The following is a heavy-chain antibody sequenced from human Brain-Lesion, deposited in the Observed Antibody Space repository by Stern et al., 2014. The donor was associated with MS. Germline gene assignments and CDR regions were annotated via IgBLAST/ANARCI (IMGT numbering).Heavy chain of an antibody. V-gene: IGHV4-4*02. CDR3: ARELPDLNAFDI. D-gene: IGHD1-14*01. J-gene: IGHJ3*02. CDR2: IYHSGGT. Sequence: VQLVESGPGLVKPSGTLSLTCAVSGGSISSSNWGSWVRQSPGKGLEWIGEIYHSGGTKYSPSFESRVILSVDKSKNQFSLKLSYLTAADTAVYYCARELPDLNAFDIWGQGTMVTVSS. CDR1: GGSISSSNW.